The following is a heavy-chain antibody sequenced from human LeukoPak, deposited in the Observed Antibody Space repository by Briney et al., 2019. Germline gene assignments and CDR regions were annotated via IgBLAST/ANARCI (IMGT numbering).Heavy chain of an antibody. Sequence: PSETLSLTCTVSGGSISSYYWSWIRQPAEKELEWIGRIYTTGSTNYNPSLESRVTISVDKSNNQFSLKLSSVTAADTAVYYCARDAGTGTTGNYYYYMDVWGNGTTVTVSS. J-gene: IGHJ6*03. CDR2: IYTTGST. V-gene: IGHV4-4*07. CDR3: ARDAGTGTTGNYYYYMDV. D-gene: IGHD1-7*01. CDR1: GGSISSYY.